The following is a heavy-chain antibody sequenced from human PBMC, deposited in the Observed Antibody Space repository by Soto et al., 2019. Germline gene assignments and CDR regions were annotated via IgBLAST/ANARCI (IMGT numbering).Heavy chain of an antibody. CDR1: GFAFSSYS. CDR2: IRYNRSNK. CDR3: ARAQWLSLGGMDV. J-gene: IGHJ6*02. Sequence: PGGSLRLSCAASGFAFSSYSMNWVRQAPGKGLEWVSVIRYNRSNKYYADSVKGRFTISRDNSKNTLYLQMNSLRAEDTAVYYCARAQWLSLGGMDVWGQGTTVTVSS. D-gene: IGHD6-19*01. V-gene: IGHV3-30*03.